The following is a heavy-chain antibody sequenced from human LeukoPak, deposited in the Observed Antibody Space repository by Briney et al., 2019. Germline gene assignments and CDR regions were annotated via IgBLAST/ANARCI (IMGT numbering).Heavy chain of an antibody. Sequence: GESLKISCKGSGYSFTSYWIGWVRQMPGKGLEWMGIIYPGDSDTRYSPSFQGQVTISADKSISTAYLQWSSLKASDTAMYYCARLTPDYYGSGPNGGYWGQGTLVTVSS. CDR1: GYSFTSYW. V-gene: IGHV5-51*01. CDR3: ARLTPDYYGSGPNGGY. J-gene: IGHJ4*02. D-gene: IGHD3-10*01. CDR2: IYPGDSDT.